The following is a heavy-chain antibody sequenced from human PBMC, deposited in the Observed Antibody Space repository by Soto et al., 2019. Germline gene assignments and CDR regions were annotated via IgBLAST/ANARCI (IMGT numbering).Heavy chain of an antibody. V-gene: IGHV3-7*01. Sequence: EEQLVESGGGLVQPGGSLRLSCAGSGFTFRNYWMGWVRQAPGKRLEWVANIKQDGSERYYADSVKGRFTISRDNAKNSLYLQMSSLGADDTSVYYWVRDNYFDYWGQGILVIVSS. CDR3: VRDNYFDY. CDR1: GFTFRNYW. J-gene: IGHJ4*02. CDR2: IKQDGSER.